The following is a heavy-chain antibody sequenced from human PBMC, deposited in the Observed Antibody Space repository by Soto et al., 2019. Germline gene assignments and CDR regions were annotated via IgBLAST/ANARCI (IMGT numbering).Heavy chain of an antibody. CDR2: ISGSGGST. Sequence: GGSLRLSCAASGFTFSSYAMSWVRQAPGKGLEWVSAISGSGGSTYYADSVKGRFTISRDNSKNTLYLQMNSLRAEDTAVYYCAKDHNGFSEGLPPSRAAAGMSYFDYRGQGTLVTVSS. V-gene: IGHV3-23*01. CDR1: GFTFSSYA. CDR3: AKDHNGFSEGLPPSRAAAGMSYFDY. D-gene: IGHD6-13*01. J-gene: IGHJ4*02.